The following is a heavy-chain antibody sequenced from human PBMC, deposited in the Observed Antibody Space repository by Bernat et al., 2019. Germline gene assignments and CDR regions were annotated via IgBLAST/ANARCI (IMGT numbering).Heavy chain of an antibody. V-gene: IGHV3-30*01. D-gene: IGHD4-17*01. J-gene: IGHJ4*02. CDR3: TRDLPGDGDFGMDY. CDR2: ISYDGSNK. Sequence: QVQLVESGGGVVQPGRSLRLSCAASGFIFSCCSIHWVRQAPGKGLEWVAVISYDGSNKCYADSVKGRFTISRDNSKNTLYLQMNSLRVEDTAVYYCTRDLPGDGDFGMDYWGQGTLVTVSS. CDR1: GFIFSCCS.